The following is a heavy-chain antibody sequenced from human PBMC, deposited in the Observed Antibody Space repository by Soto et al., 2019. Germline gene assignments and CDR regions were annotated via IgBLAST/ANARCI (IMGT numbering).Heavy chain of an antibody. CDR3: ARQRVIPGTPTNWFDP. J-gene: IGHJ5*02. CDR1: GGSFSGYF. D-gene: IGHD2-15*01. CDR2: IYYNGST. V-gene: IGHV4-39*01. Sequence: PSETLSLTCAVYGGSFSGYFWGWIRQPPGKGLEWIGTIYYNGSTYYNPSLKSRVTLFVDTSKNQFSLKLTSVTASDTALYYCARQRVIPGTPTNWFDPWGQGTLVTVSS.